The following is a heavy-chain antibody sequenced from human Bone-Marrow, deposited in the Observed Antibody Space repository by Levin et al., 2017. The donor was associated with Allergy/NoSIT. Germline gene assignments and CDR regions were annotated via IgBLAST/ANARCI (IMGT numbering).Heavy chain of an antibody. CDR1: GDSVSSKDVT. V-gene: IGHV6-1*01. CDR2: TYYRSKWYS. D-gene: IGHD2-15*01. J-gene: IGHJ6*02. Sequence: SETLSLTCAISGDSVSSKDVTWNWIRQSPSRGLEWLGRTYYRSKWYSDYADSVKSRITFNADTSKNQFSLQLNSVTPEDTAIYYCARTSRAFNPEDRMDVWGQGTTVTVSS. CDR3: ARTSRAFNPEDRMDV.